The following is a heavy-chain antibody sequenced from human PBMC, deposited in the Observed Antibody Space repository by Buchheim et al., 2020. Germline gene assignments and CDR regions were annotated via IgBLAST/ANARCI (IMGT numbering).Heavy chain of an antibody. Sequence: QVQLVESGGGVVQPGRSLRLSCAASGFTFSSYGMHWVRQAPGKGLEWVAVIWYDGSNKYYADSVKGRFTISRDNSKNTLYLQMNSLRAEDTAVYYCARGGSGWYTFRFDYWGQGTL. V-gene: IGHV3-33*01. CDR1: GFTFSSYG. CDR3: ARGGSGWYTFRFDY. D-gene: IGHD6-19*01. J-gene: IGHJ4*02. CDR2: IWYDGSNK.